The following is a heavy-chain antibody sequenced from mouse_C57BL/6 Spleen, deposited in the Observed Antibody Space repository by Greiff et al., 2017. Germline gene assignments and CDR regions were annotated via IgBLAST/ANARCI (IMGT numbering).Heavy chain of an antibody. J-gene: IGHJ4*01. Sequence: EVKLQESGPGLVKPSQSLSLTCSVTGYSITSGYYWNWIRQFPGNKLEWMGYISYDGSNNYNPSLKNRISITRDTSKNQFFLKLNSVTTEDTATYYCARDLTGTFAMDYWGQGTSVTVSS. V-gene: IGHV3-6*01. CDR2: ISYDGSN. CDR3: ARDLTGTFAMDY. D-gene: IGHD4-1*01. CDR1: GYSITSGYY.